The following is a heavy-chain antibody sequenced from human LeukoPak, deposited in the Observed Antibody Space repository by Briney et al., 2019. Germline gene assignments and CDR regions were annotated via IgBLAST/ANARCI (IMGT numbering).Heavy chain of an antibody. D-gene: IGHD6-13*01. Sequence: GGSLRLSCAASGFTFSTSNMNWVRQAPGKGLEWISYISGSSSTIYYADSVKGRFTISRDNAKNSLHLQMNSLRAEDTAVYYCARALVAAARNFDYWGQGTLVTVSS. J-gene: IGHJ4*02. CDR3: ARALVAAARNFDY. CDR2: ISGSSSTI. V-gene: IGHV3-48*01. CDR1: GFTFSTSN.